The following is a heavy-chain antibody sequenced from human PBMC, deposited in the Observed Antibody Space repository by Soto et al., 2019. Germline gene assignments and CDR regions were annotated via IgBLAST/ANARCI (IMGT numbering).Heavy chain of an antibody. Sequence: GGSLRLSCAASGFTFSSYGMSWVRQAPGKGLEWVSGISGSGGSTYYADSVKGRFTISRDNSKNSLYLQMNSLRDEDTAVYYCARESAALNWFDPWGQGTLVTVSS. CDR1: GFTFSSYG. CDR3: ARESAALNWFDP. D-gene: IGHD2-2*01. J-gene: IGHJ5*02. V-gene: IGHV3-23*01. CDR2: ISGSGGST.